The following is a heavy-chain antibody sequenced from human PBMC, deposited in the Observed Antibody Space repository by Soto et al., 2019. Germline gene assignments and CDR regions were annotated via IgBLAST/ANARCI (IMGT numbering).Heavy chain of an antibody. Sequence: EVQLVESGGGLVQPGGSLRLSCAASGFLLSSYDMHWVRQATGKRLEWVSGIGTDGATYYPASVKGRFTIAREDGKNSLYLKMNSLTGGDTAVYYCARGQWRGGAHFDYWGQGTLVTVSS. V-gene: IGHV3-13*01. CDR3: ARGQWRGGAHFDY. J-gene: IGHJ4*02. D-gene: IGHD6-19*01. CDR1: GFLLSSYD. CDR2: IGTDGAT.